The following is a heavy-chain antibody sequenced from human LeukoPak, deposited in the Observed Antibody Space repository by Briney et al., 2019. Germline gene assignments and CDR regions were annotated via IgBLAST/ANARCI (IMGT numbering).Heavy chain of an antibody. CDR3: ARDRKYDFDY. CDR2: ISSDGRNK. V-gene: IGHV3-30*04. Sequence: PGGSLRLSCSASGFTFTSFSLHWVRLAPGKGLEWVAFISSDGRNKFSADSVRARFTISRDNSNNMLYLQMNSLRTEDTAVYYCARDRKYDFDYWGQGTLVTVSS. D-gene: IGHD2-2*01. CDR1: GFTFTSFS. J-gene: IGHJ4*02.